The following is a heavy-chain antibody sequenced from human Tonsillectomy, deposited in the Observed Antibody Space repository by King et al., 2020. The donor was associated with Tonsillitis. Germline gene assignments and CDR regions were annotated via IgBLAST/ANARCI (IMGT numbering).Heavy chain of an antibody. Sequence: QLVQSGAEVKEPGASVKISCKASGYIFTNYYIHWVRQAPGQGLEWMGTINPSGGGTKYAQRFQGRVYMTSDPSTTTAYMELSSRRSEDTALYYCGRGPGPLRAAPGTSTWFDPWGQGTLVTVSS. CDR2: INPSGGGT. D-gene: IGHD6-13*01. J-gene: IGHJ5*02. CDR3: GRGPGPLRAAPGTSTWFDP. V-gene: IGHV1-46*03. CDR1: GYIFTNYY.